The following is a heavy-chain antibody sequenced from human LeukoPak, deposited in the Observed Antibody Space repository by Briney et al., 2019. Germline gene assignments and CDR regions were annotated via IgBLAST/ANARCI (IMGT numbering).Heavy chain of an antibody. CDR3: AKDRHDYSNYRAVDY. CDR2: VSAGGIDT. J-gene: IGHJ4*02. Sequence: SGGSLRLSCAASGFTFSSYAMSWVRQAPGKGLEWVSTVSAGGIDTYHADSVRGRFAISRSNSKNTLYLQMNSLRAEDTAIYYCAKDRHDYSNYRAVDYWGQGTLVTVSS. D-gene: IGHD4-11*01. CDR1: GFTFSSYA. V-gene: IGHV3-23*01.